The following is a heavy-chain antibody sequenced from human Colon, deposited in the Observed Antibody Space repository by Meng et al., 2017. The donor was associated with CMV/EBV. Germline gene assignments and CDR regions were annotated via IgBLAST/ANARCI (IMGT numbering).Heavy chain of an antibody. J-gene: IGHJ4*02. CDR3: AKGAAFGVTAPDY. CDR2: IRGYGGDA. Sequence: GESLKISCAASGFPLSNYWMSWVRQTPGKGLEWVSRIRGYGGDAAYADSVQDRFTISRDNSHNTLYLQMNSLRAEDTAIYYCAKGAAFGVTAPDYWGQGTLVTVSS. V-gene: IGHV3-23*01. D-gene: IGHD3-3*01. CDR1: GFPLSNYW.